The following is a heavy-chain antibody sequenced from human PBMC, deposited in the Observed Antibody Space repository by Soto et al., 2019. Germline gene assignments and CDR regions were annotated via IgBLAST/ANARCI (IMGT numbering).Heavy chain of an antibody. CDR3: ARGSVTDIVFIPTALDY. J-gene: IGHJ4*01. D-gene: IGHD2-15*01. CDR2: VNPNSGIT. CDR1: GYTFTDYY. V-gene: IGHV1-2*04. Sequence: QVQLVQSGAEVKKPGASVKVSCKASGYTFTDYYMHWVRQAPGQGLEWMGWVNPNSGITNYAQKSTGWGSMNRGTSITTAYIELSRLRPDDTALYCCARGSVTDIVFIPTALDYWGHGTLVTVSS.